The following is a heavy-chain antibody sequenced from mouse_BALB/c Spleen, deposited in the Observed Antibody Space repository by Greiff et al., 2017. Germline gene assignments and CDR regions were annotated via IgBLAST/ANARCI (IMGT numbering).Heavy chain of an antibody. Sequence: EVKLVESGPGLVKPSQSLSLTCTVTGYSITSDYAWNWIRQFPGNKLEWMGYISYSGSTSYNPSLKSRISITRDTSKNQFFLQLNSVTTEDTATYYCGGYYGSSYGFAYWGQGTLVTVSA. D-gene: IGHD1-1*01. CDR3: GGYYGSSYGFAY. CDR2: ISYSGST. CDR1: GYSITSDYA. J-gene: IGHJ3*01. V-gene: IGHV3-2*02.